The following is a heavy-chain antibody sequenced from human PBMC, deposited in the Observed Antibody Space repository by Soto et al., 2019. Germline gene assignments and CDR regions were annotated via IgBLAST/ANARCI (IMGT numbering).Heavy chain of an antibody. V-gene: IGHV3-33*01. Sequence: QVQLGESWGGVVQPGRSLRLSCAASGFTFSIYGIHGVRQAPGKGLEWVAGMWYDGSNKYYADSVKGRFTISRDNSKNTLYLQMNGLRAEDTDVYYCERDPGLDGYGGNSFDYWGQGTLVTVSS. D-gene: IGHD2-15*01. CDR2: MWYDGSNK. J-gene: IGHJ4*02. CDR1: GFTFSIYG. CDR3: ERDPGLDGYGGNSFDY.